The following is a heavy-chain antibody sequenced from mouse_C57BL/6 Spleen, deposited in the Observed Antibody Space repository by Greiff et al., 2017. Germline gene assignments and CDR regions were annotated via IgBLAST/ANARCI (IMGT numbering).Heavy chain of an antibody. CDR2: IDPETGGT. Sequence: VQLQASGAELVRPGASVTLSCKASGYTFTDYEMHWVKQTPVHGLEWIGAIDPETGGTAYNQKFKGKAILTADKSSSTAYMELRSLTSEDSAVYYCTRSGYYGSRGYWGQGTTLTVSS. V-gene: IGHV1-15*01. D-gene: IGHD1-1*01. CDR1: GYTFTDYE. J-gene: IGHJ2*01. CDR3: TRSGYYGSRGY.